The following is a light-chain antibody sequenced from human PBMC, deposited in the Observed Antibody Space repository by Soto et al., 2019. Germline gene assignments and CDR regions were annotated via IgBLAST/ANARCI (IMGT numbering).Light chain of an antibody. CDR1: SSDVGGYNY. V-gene: IGLV2-14*01. Sequence: QSALTQPASVSGSPGQSITISCTGTSSDVGGYNYVSWYQQHPGKAPKLMIYEVNNRPSGVSNRFSGSKSGNTASLTISGLQAEDAADYYCTSYTSSITYVFGTGTKGTVL. J-gene: IGLJ1*01. CDR3: TSYTSSITYV. CDR2: EVN.